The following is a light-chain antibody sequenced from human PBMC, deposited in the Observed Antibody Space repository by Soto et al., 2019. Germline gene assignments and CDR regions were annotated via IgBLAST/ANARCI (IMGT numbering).Light chain of an antibody. J-gene: IGLJ1*01. CDR3: CSYAGSYTYV. Sequence: QSALTQPRSVSGSPRQSVTLSRTGTSSDVGGYNYVSWYQQHTGKAPKLMIYDVSKRPSGVPDRFSGPKSGNTASLTISGLQAEDEADYYCCSYAGSYTYVFGTGTKVTVL. V-gene: IGLV2-11*01. CDR2: DVS. CDR1: SSDVGGYNY.